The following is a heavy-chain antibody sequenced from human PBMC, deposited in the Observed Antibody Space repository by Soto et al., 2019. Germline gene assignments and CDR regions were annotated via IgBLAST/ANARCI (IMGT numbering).Heavy chain of an antibody. V-gene: IGHV4-34*01. D-gene: IGHD2-8*01. CDR3: AREQLGYCTNGVCQTDYYYYYGMDV. CDR2: INHSGST. J-gene: IGHJ6*02. CDR1: GGSFSGYY. Sequence: SETLSLTCAVYGGSFSGYYWSWIRQPPGRGLEWIGEINHSGSTNYNPSLKSRVTISVDTSKNQFSLKLSSVTAADTAVYYCAREQLGYCTNGVCQTDYYYYYGMDVWGQGTTVTVSS.